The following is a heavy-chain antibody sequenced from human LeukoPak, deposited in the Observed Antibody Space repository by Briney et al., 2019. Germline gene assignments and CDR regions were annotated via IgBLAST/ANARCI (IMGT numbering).Heavy chain of an antibody. D-gene: IGHD3-22*01. Sequence: GSLRLSCAVSGITLSNYGMSWVRQAPGKGLEWVAGISDSGGRTNYADSEKGRFTISRDNPKNTLYLRMNSLRAEDTAVYFCAKRGVVIRVILVGFHKEAYYFESWGQGALVTVSS. J-gene: IGHJ4*02. CDR2: ISDSGGRT. CDR1: GITLSNYG. CDR3: AKRGVVIRVILVGFHKEAYYFES. V-gene: IGHV3-23*01.